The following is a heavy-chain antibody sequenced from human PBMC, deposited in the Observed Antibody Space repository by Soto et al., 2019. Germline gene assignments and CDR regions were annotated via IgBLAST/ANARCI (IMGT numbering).Heavy chain of an antibody. Sequence: EQLQQWGAGLLKPSETLSLTCAVYGGSFSGYYWGWIRQPPGRGLGWIGEINHSGSTNYNPSLKSRVTISVDTSKNQFSLKLSSVTAADTAVYYCARAVEAAAGKYYFDYWGQGTLVTVSS. CDR3: ARAVEAAAGKYYFDY. CDR2: INHSGST. V-gene: IGHV4-34*01. D-gene: IGHD6-13*01. J-gene: IGHJ4*02. CDR1: GGSFSGYY.